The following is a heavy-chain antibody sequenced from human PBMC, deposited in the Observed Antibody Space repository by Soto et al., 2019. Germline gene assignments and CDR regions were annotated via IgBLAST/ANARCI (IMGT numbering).Heavy chain of an antibody. V-gene: IGHV4-31*03. CDR1: GGSISSAAYY. D-gene: IGHD5-18*01. CDR2: ISHSGST. CDR3: AREYTYGSNFFDC. Sequence: QVQLQESGPGLVKPSQTLSLSCTVSGGSISSAAYYWSWIRQHPGKGLEWIGYISHSGSTYYTPSLKIRVIISADTSKNQFSLNLTSVTAADTAVSYCAREYTYGSNFFDCWGQGALVTVSS. J-gene: IGHJ4*02.